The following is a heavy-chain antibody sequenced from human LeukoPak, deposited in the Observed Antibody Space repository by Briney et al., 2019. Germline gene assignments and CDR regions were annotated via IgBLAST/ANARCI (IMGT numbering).Heavy chain of an antibody. CDR3: ARVLGFWSGYYIDY. D-gene: IGHD3-3*01. CDR2: INHSGST. CDR1: GGSCSGYY. V-gene: IGHV4-34*01. Sequence: PSETLSLTCAVYGGSCSGYYWSWIRQPPGKGLEWIGEINHSGSTNYNPSLKSRVTISVDTSKNQFSLKLSSVTAADTAVYYCARVLGFWSGYYIDYWGQGTLVTVSS. J-gene: IGHJ4*02.